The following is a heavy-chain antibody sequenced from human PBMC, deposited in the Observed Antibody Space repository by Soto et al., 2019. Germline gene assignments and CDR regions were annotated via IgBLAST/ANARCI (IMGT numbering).Heavy chain of an antibody. V-gene: IGHV2-5*02. D-gene: IGHD6-19*01. CDR1: GFSLSTSAVG. CDR3: ARGRGWLHDY. J-gene: IGHJ4*02. CDR2: IYWDDDK. Sequence: QITLKESGPTLVKPTQTLTLTCTFSGFSLSTSAVGVGWIRQPPGKAPEWLALIYWDDDKRYSPSLKSRLTITKDTPKNHVVLTMTHMDPVDTATYYCARGRGWLHDYWGPGTLVTVSS.